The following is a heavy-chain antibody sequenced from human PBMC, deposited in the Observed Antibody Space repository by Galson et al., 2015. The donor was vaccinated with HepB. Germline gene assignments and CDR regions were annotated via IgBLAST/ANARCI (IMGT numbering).Heavy chain of an antibody. CDR3: TTPRGYIYGYQVHAFDI. CDR1: GFTFSHAW. J-gene: IGHJ3*02. D-gene: IGHD5-18*01. Sequence: SLRLSCAASGFTFSHAWMTWVRQAPGKGLEWVGRIKSKTDGGTTDYAAPVKGRFTISRDDSKNTLYLQMNSLKSEDTAVYYCTTPRGYIYGYQVHAFDIWGQGTMVTVSS. V-gene: IGHV3-15*01. CDR2: IKSKTDGGTT.